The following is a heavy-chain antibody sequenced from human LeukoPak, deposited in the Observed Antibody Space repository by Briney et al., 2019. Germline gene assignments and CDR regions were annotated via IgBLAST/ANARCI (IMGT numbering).Heavy chain of an antibody. CDR1: GYTFTGYY. CDR2: INPNSGGT. J-gene: IGHJ4*02. V-gene: IGHV1-2*02. Sequence: ASVKVSCKASGYTFTGYYMHWVRQAPGQGLEWMGWINPNSGGTNYAQKFQGRVTMTTDTSTSTAYMELRSLRSDDTAVYYCARTYNYGVHPHDYWGQGTLATVSS. CDR3: ARTYNYGVHPHDY. D-gene: IGHD4-17*01.